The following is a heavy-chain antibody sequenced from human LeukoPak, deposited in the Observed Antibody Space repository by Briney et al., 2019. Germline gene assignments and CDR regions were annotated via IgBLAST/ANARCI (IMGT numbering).Heavy chain of an antibody. CDR1: GLTYSSYA. J-gene: IGHJ4*02. D-gene: IGHD6-19*01. CDR2: ISYDGRNK. Sequence: PGRSLGLSCAASGLTYSSYAIHWVRQAPGKGLEWVAVISYDGRNKYYADSVKGRFTISRDNSKNTLYLQMNSLTAEDTAVYYCEGIAVPSFIWGQGTLVTVSS. CDR3: EGIAVPSFI. V-gene: IGHV3-30-3*01.